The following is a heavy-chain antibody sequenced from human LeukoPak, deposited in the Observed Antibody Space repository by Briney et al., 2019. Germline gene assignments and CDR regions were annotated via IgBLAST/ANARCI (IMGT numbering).Heavy chain of an antibody. CDR1: GFTFDDYA. V-gene: IGHV3-9*01. J-gene: IGHJ4*02. CDR2: ISWNSGSI. CDR3: AKDIYAHNGGYFDY. Sequence: GGSLRLSCAASGFTFDDYAMHWVRQAPGKGLEWVSGISWNSGSIGYADSVKGRFTISRDNAKNSLYLQMNSLRAEDTALYYCAKDIYAHNGGYFDYWGQGTLVTVSS. D-gene: IGHD2/OR15-2a*01.